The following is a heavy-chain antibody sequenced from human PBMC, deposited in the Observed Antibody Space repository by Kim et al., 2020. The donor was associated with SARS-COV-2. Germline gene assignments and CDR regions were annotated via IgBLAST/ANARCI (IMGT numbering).Heavy chain of an antibody. D-gene: IGHD1-1*01. CDR3: ARDGTTRNGGYYFDF. Sequence: QKVKGRVTITRDTSASTAYMELSSLRSEDTAVYYCARDGTTRNGGYYFDFWGQGALITVSS. V-gene: IGHV1-3*01. J-gene: IGHJ4*02.